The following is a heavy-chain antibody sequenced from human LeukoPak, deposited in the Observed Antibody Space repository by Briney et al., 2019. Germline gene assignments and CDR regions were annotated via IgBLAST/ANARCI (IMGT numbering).Heavy chain of an antibody. Sequence: SETLSLTCAVYGGAFSGYYWSWIRQPPGKGLEWIGEINHSGSTNYNPSLKSRVTISVDTSKNQFSLKLSSVTAADTAVYYCARGGHSSGYRWGQGTLVTVSS. J-gene: IGHJ4*02. CDR1: GGAFSGYY. CDR2: INHSGST. V-gene: IGHV4-34*01. CDR3: ARGGHSSGYR. D-gene: IGHD3-22*01.